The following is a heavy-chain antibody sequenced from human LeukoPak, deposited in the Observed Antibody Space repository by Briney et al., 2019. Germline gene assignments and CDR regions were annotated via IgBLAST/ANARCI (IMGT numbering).Heavy chain of an antibody. CDR3: ARVMVAGTGSYDY. CDR1: GYTLTELS. CDR2: IIPIFGTA. D-gene: IGHD3-10*01. Sequence: ASVKVSCKVSGYTLTELSMHWVRQAPGQGLEWMGGIIPIFGTANYAQKFQGRVTITADESTSTAYMELSSLRSEDTAVYYCARVMVAGTGSYDYWGQGTLVTVSS. J-gene: IGHJ4*02. V-gene: IGHV1-69*13.